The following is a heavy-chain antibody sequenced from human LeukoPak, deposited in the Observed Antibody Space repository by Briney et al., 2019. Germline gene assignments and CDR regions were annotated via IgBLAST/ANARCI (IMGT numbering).Heavy chain of an antibody. D-gene: IGHD5-12*01. CDR1: GFSFTNYW. CDR2: IYPGDSDT. V-gene: IGHV5-51*01. Sequence: GESLKISCKGSGFSFTNYWIGWVRQMPGKGLEWMGIIYPGDSDTIYGPSFQGQVTISADRSISTAYLQWSTLEASDTAMYYCARQGGYSGYDLDYWGQGTLVTVSS. J-gene: IGHJ4*02. CDR3: ARQGGYSGYDLDY.